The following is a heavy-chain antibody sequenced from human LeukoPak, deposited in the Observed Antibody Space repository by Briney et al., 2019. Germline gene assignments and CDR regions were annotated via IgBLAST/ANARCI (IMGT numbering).Heavy chain of an antibody. Sequence: SETLSLTCAVYGGSFSGYYWSWIRQPPGKGLEWIGEINHSGSTNYNPTLKSRVTISVDTSKNQFSLKLSSVTAADTAVYYYARVPMYYYAGYGMDVWGKGTTVTVSS. CDR3: ARVPMYYYAGYGMDV. CDR2: INHSGST. CDR1: GGSFSGYY. D-gene: IGHD3-10*01. J-gene: IGHJ6*04. V-gene: IGHV4-34*01.